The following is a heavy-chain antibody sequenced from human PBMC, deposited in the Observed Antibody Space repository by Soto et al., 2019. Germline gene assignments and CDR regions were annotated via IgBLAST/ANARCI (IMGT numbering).Heavy chain of an antibody. CDR3: VRDSPIGSTYSGYDGIVY. J-gene: IGHJ4*02. CDR1: GYSFTSHY. D-gene: IGHD5-12*01. CDR2: IFPGGVNI. Sequence: GASVKASCKAIGYSFTSHYMHWVRQAPGQGLEWMGTIFPGGVNIAYAQKFKGRVTMTKDTSTSTAYMELNSLTSEDTAVYYCVRDSPIGSTYSGYDGIVYWGQGTLVXVSS. V-gene: IGHV1-46*01.